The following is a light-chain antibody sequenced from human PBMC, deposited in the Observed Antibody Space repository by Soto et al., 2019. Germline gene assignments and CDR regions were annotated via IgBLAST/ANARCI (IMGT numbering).Light chain of an antibody. CDR1: SGHSSYA. CDR3: QTWGSGIHV. Sequence: QLVLTQSPSASASLGASVKLTCTLSSGHSSYAIAWHQQQPEKGPRYLIKVNSDGSHNKGDGIPDRFSGSSSGAERYLTISSLQSEDEADYYCQTWGSGIHVFGTGTQLTVL. J-gene: IGLJ7*01. V-gene: IGLV4-69*01. CDR2: VNSDGSH.